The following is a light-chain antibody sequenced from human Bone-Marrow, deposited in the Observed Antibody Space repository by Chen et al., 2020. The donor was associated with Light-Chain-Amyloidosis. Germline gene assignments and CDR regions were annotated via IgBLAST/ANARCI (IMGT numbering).Light chain of an antibody. CDR3: QHYCTSPLP. CDR2: GSS. Sequence: EIVLTQSPGTLSLSPGEGANLSCRASQTISSNYLSWYKQKFGRAPRLLFYGSSSRATVIPDRFTGNGSGTAFSLTINRLEPEDFAMYCCQHYCTSPLPFRGGTKLEF. V-gene: IGKV3-20*01. CDR1: QTISSNY. J-gene: IGKJ4*01.